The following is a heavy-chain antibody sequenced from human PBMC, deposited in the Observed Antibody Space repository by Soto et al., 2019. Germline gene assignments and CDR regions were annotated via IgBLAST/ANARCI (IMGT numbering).Heavy chain of an antibody. CDR2: IYYSGTT. V-gene: IGHV4-61*01. J-gene: IGHJ4*02. Sequence: SETLSRTCSGSGASVSSGSHSWSWIWQSPGKGLERIGFIYYSGTTNYNPSLKSRVTISVDTSKNQFSLKVSSVNAADTAVYFCARDPLGYSSSHFFDQWGQGTLVTVS. CDR1: GASVSSGSHS. CDR3: ARDPLGYSSSHFFDQ. D-gene: IGHD6-6*01.